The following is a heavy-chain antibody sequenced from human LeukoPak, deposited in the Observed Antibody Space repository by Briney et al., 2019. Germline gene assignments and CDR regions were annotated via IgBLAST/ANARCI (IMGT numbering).Heavy chain of an antibody. CDR1: GGSISSYY. D-gene: IGHD2-2*01. CDR3: ARGPAVGYNWFDP. V-gene: IGHV4-59*01. Sequence: PSETLSLTCTVSGGSISSYYWSWIRQPPGKGLEWIGYIYYSGSTNYNPSLKSRVTISVDTSKNQFSLKLSSVTAADTAVYYCARGPAVGYNWFDPWGQGTLVIVSS. J-gene: IGHJ5*02. CDR2: IYYSGST.